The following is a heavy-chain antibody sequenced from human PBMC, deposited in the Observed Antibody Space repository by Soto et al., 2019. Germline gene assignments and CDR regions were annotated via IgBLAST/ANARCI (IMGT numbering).Heavy chain of an antibody. CDR3: ARDGTKYSWDF. V-gene: IGHV3-72*01. CDR1: GFTFSDHL. Sequence: EVQLVESGGGLVQPGGSLRLSCAASGFTFSDHLMDWVRQAPGKGLEWVARIRVKGNDYSTEYAASVRGRITISRDDSRNSLYLQMNGLKNENTAVYYCARDGTKYSWDFWGLGTLVTVSS. J-gene: IGHJ4*02. D-gene: IGHD1-26*01. CDR2: IRVKGNDYST.